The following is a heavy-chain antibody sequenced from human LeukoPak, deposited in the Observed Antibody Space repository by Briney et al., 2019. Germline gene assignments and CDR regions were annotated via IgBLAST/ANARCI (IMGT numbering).Heavy chain of an antibody. CDR3: AKDDNPYYYDSSGYYPLFDY. V-gene: IGHV3-9*01. J-gene: IGHJ4*02. CDR2: ISWNSGSI. Sequence: GGSLRLSCAASGFTFDDYAMHWVRQAPGKGLEWVSGISWNSGSIGYADSVKGRFTIPRDNAKNSLYLQMNSLRAEDTALYYCAKDDNPYYYDSSGYYPLFDYWGQGTLVTVSS. D-gene: IGHD3-22*01. CDR1: GFTFDDYA.